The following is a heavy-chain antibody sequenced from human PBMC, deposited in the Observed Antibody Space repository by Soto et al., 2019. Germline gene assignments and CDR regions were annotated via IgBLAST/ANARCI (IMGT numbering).Heavy chain of an antibody. V-gene: IGHV5-51*01. CDR3: VRLVSAPSRDLSYHYFSLDV. Sequence: GRISKKHGKGLEWMGIIYPFDSDTRYNPSFQGQVTISADKSINTAYLHWRSLKASDTAMYFCVRLVSAPSRDLSYHYFSLDVWGLGTSVTVFS. D-gene: IGHD2-2*01. J-gene: IGHJ6*02. CDR2: IYPFDSDT.